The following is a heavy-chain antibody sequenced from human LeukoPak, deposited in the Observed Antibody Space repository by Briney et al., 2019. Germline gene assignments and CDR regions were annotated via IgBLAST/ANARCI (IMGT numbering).Heavy chain of an antibody. Sequence: PGGSLRLSCAASGFTFSSYAMSWVRQAPGKGLEWVSAISGSGGSTYYADSVKGRFTISRDNSKNTLYLKMNSLRAEDTAVYYCAKPYYYDSSGYLGAFDIWGQGTMVTVSS. CDR3: AKPYYYDSSGYLGAFDI. CDR1: GFTFSSYA. J-gene: IGHJ3*02. V-gene: IGHV3-23*01. D-gene: IGHD3-22*01. CDR2: ISGSGGST.